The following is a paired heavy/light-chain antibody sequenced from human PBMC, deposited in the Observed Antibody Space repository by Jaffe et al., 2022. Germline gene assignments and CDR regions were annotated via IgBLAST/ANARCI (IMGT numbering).Heavy chain of an antibody. Sequence: EVQLLESGGGLVQPGGSLRLSCAASGFTFSSYAMSWVRQAPGKGLEWVSSISGSGGTTYYADSVKGRFTISRDNSKNTLYLQMNSLRAEDTAVYYCAKVVRYSSSSSYYYYMDVWGKGTTVTVSS. CDR1: GFTFSSYA. D-gene: IGHD6-6*01. CDR2: ISGSGGTT. V-gene: IGHV3-23*01. CDR3: AKVVRYSSSSSYYYYMDV. J-gene: IGHJ6*03.
Light chain of an antibody. CDR2: TAS. Sequence: DIQLTQSPSFLSASVGDRVTITCRASQGISSYLAWYQQKPGQAPKLLIYTASTLQSGVPSRFSGSGSGTEFTLTISSLQPEDFATYYCQQLNSYPRFTFGPGTKVAIK. CDR1: QGISSY. J-gene: IGKJ3*01. V-gene: IGKV1-9*01. CDR3: QQLNSYPRFT.